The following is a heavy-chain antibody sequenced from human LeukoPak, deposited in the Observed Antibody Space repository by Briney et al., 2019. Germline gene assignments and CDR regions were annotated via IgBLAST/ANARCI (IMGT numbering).Heavy chain of an antibody. Sequence: PGGSLRLSCATSGFTFSSYGMHWVRQAPGKGLEWVAVIWYDGSNKYYAESVKGRFTISRDNSKNTLYLQMNSLRAEDTAVYYCGRGSVGFGELNYWGQGTLVTVSS. D-gene: IGHD3-10*01. V-gene: IGHV3-33*01. J-gene: IGHJ4*02. CDR3: GRGSVGFGELNY. CDR1: GFTFSSYG. CDR2: IWYDGSNK.